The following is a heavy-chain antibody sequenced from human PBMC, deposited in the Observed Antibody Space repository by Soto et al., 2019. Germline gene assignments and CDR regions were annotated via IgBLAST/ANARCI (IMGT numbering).Heavy chain of an antibody. Sequence: QVQLVQSGAEVKKPGASVKVSCKASGYTFTSYAMHWVRQAPGQRLEWMGWINAGNGNTKYSQKFQGRVTITRDTSASTAYMELSRLRSDDTAVYYCVRTYYDFWSGYYRGNAFDIWGQGTMVTVSS. CDR3: VRTYYDFWSGYYRGNAFDI. D-gene: IGHD3-3*01. J-gene: IGHJ3*02. V-gene: IGHV1-3*01. CDR2: INAGNGNT. CDR1: GYTFTSYA.